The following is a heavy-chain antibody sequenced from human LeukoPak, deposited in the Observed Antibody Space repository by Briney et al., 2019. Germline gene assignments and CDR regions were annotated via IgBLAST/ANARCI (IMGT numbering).Heavy chain of an antibody. J-gene: IGHJ4*02. V-gene: IGHV4-39*02. Sequence: SETLSLTCTVSGVSISSSSYSWGWIRQPPGKGLEWIGSIYYSGSTYYNPSLKSRVTISVDTSKNQFSLKLSSVTAADTAVYYCARDRRYSYGYCYFFYWGQGTLVTVSS. CDR3: ARDRRYSYGYCYFFY. D-gene: IGHD5-18*01. CDR2: IYYSGST. CDR1: GVSISSSSYS.